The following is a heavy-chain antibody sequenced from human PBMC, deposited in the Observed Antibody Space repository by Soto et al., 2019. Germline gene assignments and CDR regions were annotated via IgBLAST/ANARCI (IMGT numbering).Heavy chain of an antibody. CDR3: ARDAPPFGY. Sequence: PSETLSLTCTVSGASMRTGGYYWSWIRQHPGKGLEWIGYTLYSGRTHYNPSLQSRVTMSVDTSKNQFSLNLTSVTAADTAVYLCARDAPPFGYWGQGILVTVSS. CDR2: TLYSGRT. CDR1: GASMRTGGYY. J-gene: IGHJ4*02. V-gene: IGHV4-31*03.